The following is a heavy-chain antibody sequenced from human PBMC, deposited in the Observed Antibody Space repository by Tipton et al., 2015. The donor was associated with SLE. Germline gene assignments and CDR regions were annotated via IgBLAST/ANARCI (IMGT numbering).Heavy chain of an antibody. CDR1: GFTFGDYA. CDR3: TRGDCSGGSRYSNFDY. CDR2: IRSKAYGGTT. Sequence: SLRLSCTASGFTFGDYAMSWVRQAPGKGLEWVGFIRSKAYGGTTEYAASVKGRFTISRDDSKSVAYLQMNSLKTEDTAVYYCTRGDCSGGSRYSNFDYWGQGTLVTVSS. J-gene: IGHJ4*02. V-gene: IGHV3-49*04. D-gene: IGHD2-15*01.